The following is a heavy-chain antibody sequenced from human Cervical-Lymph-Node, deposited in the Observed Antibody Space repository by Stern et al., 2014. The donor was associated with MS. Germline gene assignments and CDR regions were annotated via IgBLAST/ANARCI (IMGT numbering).Heavy chain of an antibody. V-gene: IGHV3-23*04. CDR2: VSASGNRT. CDR1: EFTFSTYA. D-gene: IGHD5-18*01. CDR3: AKDDGYIGFDY. Sequence: EVQLVESGGGLAHPGRSLRLSCAASEFTFSTYAMTWVRQAPGKGLEWVAPVSASGNRTYFADSVKGRFTVSRDNSNNTLYLQMSSLRAEDTAIYFCAKDDGYIGFDYWGPGTPVTVSS. J-gene: IGHJ4*02.